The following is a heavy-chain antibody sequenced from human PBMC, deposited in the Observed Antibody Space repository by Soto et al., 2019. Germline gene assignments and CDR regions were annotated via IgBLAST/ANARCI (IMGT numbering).Heavy chain of an antibody. Sequence: GASVKVSCKVSGYTLTELSMHWVRQAPGKGLEWMGGFDPEDGETIYAQKFQGRVTMTEDTSTDTAYMELSSLRSEDTAVYYCATDRPVSQTGTTSYYYYYGMDVWGQGTTVTVSS. V-gene: IGHV1-24*01. D-gene: IGHD1-1*01. J-gene: IGHJ6*02. CDR3: ATDRPVSQTGTTSYYYYYGMDV. CDR1: GYTLTELS. CDR2: FDPEDGET.